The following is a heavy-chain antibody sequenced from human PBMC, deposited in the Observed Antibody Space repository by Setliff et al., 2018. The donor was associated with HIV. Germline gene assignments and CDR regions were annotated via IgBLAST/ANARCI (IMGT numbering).Heavy chain of an antibody. CDR2: ISSSGTTT. J-gene: IGHJ6*03. CDR3: ARDRVRITIFGVPSDPYYMDV. Sequence: GGSLRLSCTASGFTFSDYYMSWIRQSPGKGLEWISYISSSGTTTYYADSVKGRFTISRDNSKNTLYLQMNSLRTEDTAVYYCARDRVRITIFGVPSDPYYMDVWGKGTTVTV. CDR1: GFTFSDYY. D-gene: IGHD3-3*01. V-gene: IGHV3-11*04.